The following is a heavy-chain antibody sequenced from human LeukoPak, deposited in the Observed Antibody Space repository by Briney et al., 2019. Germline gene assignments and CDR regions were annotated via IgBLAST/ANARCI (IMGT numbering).Heavy chain of an antibody. CDR1: GGSISSYH. Sequence: SETLSLTCTVSGGSISSYHWSWIRQPPGKGLEWIGYIYYSGSTNYNPSLKSRVTISVDTSKNQFSLKLSSVTAADTAVYYCARGDYSARGDYYYGMDVWGQGTTVTVSS. V-gene: IGHV4-59*01. CDR2: IYYSGST. D-gene: IGHD4-17*01. J-gene: IGHJ6*02. CDR3: ARGDYSARGDYYYGMDV.